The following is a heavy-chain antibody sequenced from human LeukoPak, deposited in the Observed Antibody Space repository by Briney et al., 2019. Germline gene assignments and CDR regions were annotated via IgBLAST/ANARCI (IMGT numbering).Heavy chain of an antibody. CDR2: MNPNSGNT. CDR1: GYTFTSYD. CDR3: ARVPFVVVVAYPDY. V-gene: IGHV1-8*01. Sequence: ASVKVSCKASGYTFTSYDINWVLQATGQGLEWMGWMNPNSGNTGYAQKFQGRVTMTRNTSISTAYMELSSLRSEDTAVYYCARVPFVVVVAYPDYWGQGTLVTVSS. J-gene: IGHJ4*02. D-gene: IGHD2-15*01.